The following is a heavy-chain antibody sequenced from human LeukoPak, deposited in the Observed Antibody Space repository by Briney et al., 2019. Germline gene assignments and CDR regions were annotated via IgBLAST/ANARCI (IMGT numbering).Heavy chain of an antibody. Sequence: ASVKVSCKASGYTFTSYDINWVRQATGQGLEWMGWMDPNSGNTGYAQKFQGRVTMTRTTSRSTAYMELSSLRSEDTALYYCARFSRYCSSTSCYLYGMDVWDQGTTVTVSS. J-gene: IGHJ6*02. D-gene: IGHD2-2*01. CDR2: MDPNSGNT. CDR1: GYTFTSYD. CDR3: ARFSRYCSSTSCYLYGMDV. V-gene: IGHV1-8*01.